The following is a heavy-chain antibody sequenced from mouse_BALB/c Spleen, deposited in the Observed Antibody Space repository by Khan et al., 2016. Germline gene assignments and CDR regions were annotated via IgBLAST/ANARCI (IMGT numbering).Heavy chain of an antibody. V-gene: IGHV1S135*01. J-gene: IGHJ4*01. CDR1: GYTFTTYT. Sequence: VQLQQSGPELVKPGSSVKLSCNASGYTFTTYTMYWVKQSHGKNLEWIGYIDPYNGNTTYNQKFKGKATLTVDKSSSTAYMHLNSLASDDSAVYYCASDLLWYAMDYWGQGTSVTVSS. D-gene: IGHD2-1*01. CDR2: IDPYNGNT. CDR3: ASDLLWYAMDY.